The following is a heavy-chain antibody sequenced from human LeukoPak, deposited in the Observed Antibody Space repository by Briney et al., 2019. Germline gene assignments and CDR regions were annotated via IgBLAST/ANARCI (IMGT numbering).Heavy chain of an antibody. CDR1: GGSISNGGYS. CDR2: IYDRGST. D-gene: IGHD6-13*01. V-gene: IGHV4-30-2*01. J-gene: IGHJ4*02. CDR3: ASYRSSQYFDF. Sequence: SVTLSLTCAVSGGSISNGGYSWRWIRQPPGKGLEWIGYIYDRGSTYHNPSLRSRLTMSVDRSKNQFSLNLSSVTAADTAVYYCASYRSSQYFDFWGQGTLVTVSS.